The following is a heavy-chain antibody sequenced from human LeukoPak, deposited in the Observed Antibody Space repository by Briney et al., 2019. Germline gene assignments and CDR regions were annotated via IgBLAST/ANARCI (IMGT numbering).Heavy chain of an antibody. V-gene: IGHV3-23*01. D-gene: IGHD6-19*01. Sequence: GGSLRLSCAASGFTFSSYGMSWVRQAPGKGLEWVSAISGSGGSTYYADSVKGRFTISRDNSKNTLYLQMNSLRAEDTAVYYCARRMSSDYYYMDVWGKGTTVTISS. CDR1: GFTFSSYG. J-gene: IGHJ6*03. CDR3: ARRMSSDYYYMDV. CDR2: ISGSGGST.